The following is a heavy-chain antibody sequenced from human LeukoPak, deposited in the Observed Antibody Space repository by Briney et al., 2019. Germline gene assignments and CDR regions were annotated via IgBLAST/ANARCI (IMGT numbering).Heavy chain of an antibody. D-gene: IGHD4/OR15-4a*01. J-gene: IGHJ4*02. Sequence: PSETLSLTCTVSGGSISSYYWSWIRQPPGKGLEWIGYIYYSGSTNYNPSLKSRVTISVDTSKNQFSLKLSSVTAADTAVYYCARARAMVGDFDYWGQGTLVTVSS. CDR2: IYYSGST. CDR1: GGSISSYY. V-gene: IGHV4-59*08. CDR3: ARARAMVGDFDY.